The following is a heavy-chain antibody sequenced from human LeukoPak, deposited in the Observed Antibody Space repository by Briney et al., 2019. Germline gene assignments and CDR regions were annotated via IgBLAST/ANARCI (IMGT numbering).Heavy chain of an antibody. CDR3: ARVLHKRNYDSSDYYGS. D-gene: IGHD3-22*01. V-gene: IGHV3-48*03. CDR2: ISSSSSTI. Sequence: PGGSLRLSCAASGFTFSSYEMNWVRQAPGKGLKWISYISSSSSTIYYADSVKGRFTISRDNAKNSLYLQLNSLRAEDTAVYYCARVLHKRNYDSSDYYGSWGQGTLVTVSS. CDR1: GFTFSSYE. J-gene: IGHJ5*02.